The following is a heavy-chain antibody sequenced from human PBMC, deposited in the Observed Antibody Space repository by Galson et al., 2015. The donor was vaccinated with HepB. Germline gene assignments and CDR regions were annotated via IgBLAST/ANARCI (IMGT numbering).Heavy chain of an antibody. Sequence: QSGAEVKKPGESLKISCKGSGYSFTSDWIGWVRQMPGKGLEWMGIIYPGDSDTRYSPSFQGQVTISADKSISTAYLQWSSLKASGTAMYYCARLRFNPDMTAVGNWLDPWGQGTLVTVSS. CDR1: GYSFTSDW. J-gene: IGHJ5*02. V-gene: IGHV5-51*01. CDR3: ARLRFNPDMTAVGNWLDP. D-gene: IGHD4-11*01. CDR2: IYPGDSDT.